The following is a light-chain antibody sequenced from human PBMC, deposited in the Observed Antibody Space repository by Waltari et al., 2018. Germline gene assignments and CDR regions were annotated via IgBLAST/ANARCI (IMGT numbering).Light chain of an antibody. CDR2: GAS. CDR1: QSLTKKY. J-gene: IGKJ2*01. V-gene: IGKV3-20*01. Sequence: VLMQSPGTLSLSPGERDTLSCRASQSLTKKYFARYQQKPGQSTRLLIYGASSRAAGIPDSVSGSGSGTDFTLTISRLEPEDFAVYYCQQYGSSIMYTFGQGTKLEIE. CDR3: QQYGSSIMYT.